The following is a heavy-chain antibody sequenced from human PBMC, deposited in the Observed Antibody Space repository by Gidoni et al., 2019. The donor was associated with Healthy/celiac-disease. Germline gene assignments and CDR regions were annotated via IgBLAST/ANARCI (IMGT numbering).Heavy chain of an antibody. V-gene: IGHV3-9*01. CDR2: ISWNIGSI. J-gene: IGHJ3*02. CDR1: GFTFDDYA. Sequence: EVQLVESGGGLVQPGRSLRLSCAASGFTFDDYAMHWVRQAPGKGLGWVSGISWNIGSIGYADSVKGRFTISRDNAKNSLYLQMNSLRAEDTALYYCAKDLLEGPYDAFDIWGQGTMVTVSS. CDR3: AKDLLEGPYDAFDI. D-gene: IGHD1-26*01.